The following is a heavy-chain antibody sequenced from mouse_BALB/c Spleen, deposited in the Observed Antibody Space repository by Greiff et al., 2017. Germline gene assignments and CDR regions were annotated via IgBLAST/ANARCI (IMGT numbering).Heavy chain of an antibody. CDR3: ARSLNWEAGFAY. Sequence: LVKTGASVKISCKASGYSVTGYYMHWVKQSHGESLEWIGYISCYNGATSYNQKFKGKATFTVDTSSRTAYMQCNSMTSEDSAVYYGARSLNWEAGFAYWGQGTLVTVSA. CDR1: GYSVTGYY. D-gene: IGHD4-1*01. J-gene: IGHJ3*01. V-gene: IGHV1S34*01. CDR2: ISCYNGAT.